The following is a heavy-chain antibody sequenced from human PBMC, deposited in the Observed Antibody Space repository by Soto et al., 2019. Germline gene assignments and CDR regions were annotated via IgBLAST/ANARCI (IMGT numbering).Heavy chain of an antibody. CDR2: ISSSSRTI. Sequence: EVQLVESGGGLVQPGGSLRLSCAASGFTFSNYNMNWVRQAPGKGLECGSSISSSSRTIYYAASVKGRFTISRDNAKNSLYPQMNCLRDEDTAVYYCASRYYYDSSGYYYSYYYWGQGTLVTVSS. CDR3: ASRYYYDSSGYYYSYYY. D-gene: IGHD3-22*01. J-gene: IGHJ4*02. CDR1: GFTFSNYN. V-gene: IGHV3-48*02.